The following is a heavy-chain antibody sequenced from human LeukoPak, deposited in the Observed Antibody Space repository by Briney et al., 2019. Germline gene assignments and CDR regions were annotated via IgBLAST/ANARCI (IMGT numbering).Heavy chain of an antibody. Sequence: GGSLRLSCAVSGLTFSSSWMDWVRQAPGKGLEWVASINPEGSEKYSAGSVKGRFTISRDNAKSSLYLRMDSLRVEDTAFYYCARDLAYSRPDYWGQGVLVTVSS. CDR2: INPEGSEK. V-gene: IGHV3-7*01. D-gene: IGHD5-18*01. CDR1: GLTFSSSW. J-gene: IGHJ4*02. CDR3: ARDLAYSRPDY.